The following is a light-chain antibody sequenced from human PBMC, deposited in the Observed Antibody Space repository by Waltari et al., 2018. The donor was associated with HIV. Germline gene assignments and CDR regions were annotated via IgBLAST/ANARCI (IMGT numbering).Light chain of an antibody. Sequence: QSVLTQPPSVSGAPGQRVTISCTGSSSTIGAGYDVHWYQQLPGTAPKLLIYGNSNRPSGVPDRFSGSKPGTSASLAITGLQAEDEADYYCQSYDSSLSGWVFGGGTKLTVL. CDR1: SSTIGAGYD. J-gene: IGLJ3*02. CDR3: QSYDSSLSGWV. V-gene: IGLV1-40*01. CDR2: GNS.